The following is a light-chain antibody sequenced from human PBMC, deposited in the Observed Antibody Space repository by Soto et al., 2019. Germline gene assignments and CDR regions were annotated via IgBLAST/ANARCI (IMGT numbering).Light chain of an antibody. CDR3: QQYGDRPRT. CDR2: DAS. V-gene: IGKV3-15*01. CDR1: QYIGSA. J-gene: IGKJ1*01. Sequence: EVVLTQSPATLSVSPGDRATLSCRASQYIGSAVAWYRQRSDQAPRLLIFDASIRVPTTPARFSGSVSGTEFTLTISSLESEDFAVYFCQQYGDRPRTFGQGTKVEIK.